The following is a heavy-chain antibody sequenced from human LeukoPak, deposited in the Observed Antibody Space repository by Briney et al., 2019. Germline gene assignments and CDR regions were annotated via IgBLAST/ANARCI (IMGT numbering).Heavy chain of an antibody. J-gene: IGHJ6*02. D-gene: IGHD5-18*01. CDR2: IYTSGST. CDR1: GVSISSGSYY. Sequence: PSETLSLTCTVSGVSISSGSYYWSWIRQPAGKGLEWIGRIYTSGSTHYNPSLKSRVTISVDTSKNQFSLKLSSVTAADTAVYYCARDLRGYSYGSNYYYYYGMDVWGQGTTVTVSS. CDR3: ARDLRGYSYGSNYYYYYGMDV. V-gene: IGHV4-61*02.